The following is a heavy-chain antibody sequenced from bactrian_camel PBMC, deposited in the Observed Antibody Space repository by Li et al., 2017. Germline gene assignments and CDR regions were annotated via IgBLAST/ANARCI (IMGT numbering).Heavy chain of an antibody. CDR2: VYTGDGTT. CDR3: SVATTSATFNY. J-gene: IGHJ4*01. CDR1: EFSFSIYY. V-gene: IGHV3S19*01. Sequence: VQLVESEGGLVQPGGSLTLSCATSEFSFSIYYLSWVRQTPGKGLEWVSSVYTGDGTTYYTDSVKGRFTISKENTKNTVYLQMNSLKPEDTALYYCSVATTSATFNYWGQGTQVTVS. D-gene: IGHD5*01.